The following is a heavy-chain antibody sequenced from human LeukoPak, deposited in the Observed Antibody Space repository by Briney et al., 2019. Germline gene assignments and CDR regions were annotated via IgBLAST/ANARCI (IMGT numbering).Heavy chain of an antibody. V-gene: IGHV3-21*01. Sequence: GGSLRLSCAASGFTFSSYSMNWVRQAPGKGLEWVSSISSSSSYIYYADSVKGRFTISRDNAKNSLYLQMNSLRAEDTAVYYCVKVAKYYYGSETYYFFEHWGQGTPVTASS. D-gene: IGHD3-10*01. J-gene: IGHJ4*02. CDR3: VKVAKYYYGSETYYFFEH. CDR1: GFTFSSYS. CDR2: ISSSSSYI.